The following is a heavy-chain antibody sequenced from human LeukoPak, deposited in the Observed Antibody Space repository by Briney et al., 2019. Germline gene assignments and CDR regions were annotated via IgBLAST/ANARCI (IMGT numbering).Heavy chain of an antibody. CDR3: ARSPNLAYDSSGYDY. CDR1: GGTFSSYA. Sequence: ASVKVSCKASGGTFSSYAISWVRQAPGQGLEWMGGIIPIFGTANYAQKFQGRVTITADESTSTAYMELSSLRSEDTAVYYCARSPNLAYDSSGYDYWGQGTLVTVS. D-gene: IGHD3-22*01. CDR2: IIPIFGTA. J-gene: IGHJ4*02. V-gene: IGHV1-69*13.